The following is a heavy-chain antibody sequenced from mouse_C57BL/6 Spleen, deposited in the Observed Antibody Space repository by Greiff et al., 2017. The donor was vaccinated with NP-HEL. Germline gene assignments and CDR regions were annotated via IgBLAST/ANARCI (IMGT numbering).Heavy chain of an antibody. CDR2: IDPETGGT. D-gene: IGHD2-3*01. Sequence: QVQLKQSGAELVRPGASVTLSCKASGYTFTDYEMHWVKQTPVHGLEWIGAIDPETGGTAYNQKFKGKAILTADKSSSTAYMELRSLTSEDSAVYYCTRGYYDWYFDVWGTGTTVTVSS. V-gene: IGHV1-15*01. CDR3: TRGYYDWYFDV. CDR1: GYTFTDYE. J-gene: IGHJ1*03.